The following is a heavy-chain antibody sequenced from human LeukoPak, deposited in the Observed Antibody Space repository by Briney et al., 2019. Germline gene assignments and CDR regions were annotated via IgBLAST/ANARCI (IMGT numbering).Heavy chain of an antibody. CDR2: IKQDGSEK. D-gene: IGHD3-16*01. J-gene: IGHJ4*02. CDR1: GFTFSSYW. V-gene: IGHV3-7*01. Sequence: GGSLRLSCAASGFTFSSYWMRWVRQAPGKGLEWVANIKQDGSEKYYVDSVKGRFTISRDNAKNSLYLQMNSLRAEDTAVYYCARDPSLAIWGYYFDYWGQGTLVSVSS. CDR3: ARDPSLAIWGYYFDY.